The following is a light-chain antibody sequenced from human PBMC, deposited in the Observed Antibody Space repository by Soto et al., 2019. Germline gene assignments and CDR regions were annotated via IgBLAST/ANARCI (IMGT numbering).Light chain of an antibody. Sequence: QSVLTQPPSVSGAPGQRVTISCTGSSSNIGAGYDVHWYQQLPGTAPKLLIYGNSNRPSGVPDRFSGSKSGTSASRAITGLQAEDEADYYCQSHDSSLSGSYVFGTGTKLTVL. CDR3: QSHDSSLSGSYV. CDR2: GNS. CDR1: SSNIGAGYD. V-gene: IGLV1-40*01. J-gene: IGLJ1*01.